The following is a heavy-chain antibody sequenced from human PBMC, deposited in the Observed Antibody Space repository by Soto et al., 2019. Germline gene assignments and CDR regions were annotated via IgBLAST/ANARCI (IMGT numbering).Heavy chain of an antibody. CDR1: GYTFTSYD. Sequence: QVQLVQSGAEVKKPGASVKVSCKASGYTFTSYDINWVRQATGQGLEWMGWMNPNSGITGYAQKFQGRVTMTRNTSISTAYMELSSLRSEDTAVYYCARGGYDFWSGYSAYYFDYWGQGTLVTVSS. CDR3: ARGGYDFWSGYSAYYFDY. D-gene: IGHD3-3*01. V-gene: IGHV1-8*01. CDR2: MNPNSGIT. J-gene: IGHJ4*02.